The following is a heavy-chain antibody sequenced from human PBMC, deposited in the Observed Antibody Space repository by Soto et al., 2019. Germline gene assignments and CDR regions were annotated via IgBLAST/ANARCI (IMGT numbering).Heavy chain of an antibody. V-gene: IGHV3-48*03. D-gene: IGHD1-1*01. Sequence: GGSLRLSCEASAFNFRNFALNRVRKAPGKGLEWFSYISSSGITTYYADFADGRFTISRDNAKESLYLHLNSLRVDDTAVYYCARYGTRADWWGLGTQVTVSS. J-gene: IGHJ4*02. CDR1: AFNFRNFA. CDR3: ARYGTRADW. CDR2: ISSSGITT.